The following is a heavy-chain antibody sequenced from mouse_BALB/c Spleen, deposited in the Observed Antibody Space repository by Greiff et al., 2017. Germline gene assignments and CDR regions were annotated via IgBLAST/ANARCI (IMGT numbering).Heavy chain of an antibody. D-gene: IGHD1-1*01. CDR3: AKGDYYGSNLAY. Sequence: QVQLKESGPSLVQPSQSLSITCTVSGFSLTSYGVHWVRQSPGKGLEWLGVIWRGGSTDYNAAFMSRLSITKDNSKSQVFFKMNSLQADDTAIYYCAKGDYYGSNLAYWGQGTLVTVSA. V-gene: IGHV2-5-1*01. CDR2: IWRGGST. CDR1: GFSLTSYG. J-gene: IGHJ3*01.